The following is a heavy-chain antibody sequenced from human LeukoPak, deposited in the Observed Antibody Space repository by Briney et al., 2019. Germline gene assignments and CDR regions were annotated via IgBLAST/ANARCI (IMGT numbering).Heavy chain of an antibody. Sequence: VASVKVSCKASGGTFSSYAISWVRQSPGQGLEWMGGVIPIFGTANYAQKFQGRVTITTDESTSTDYMELSSLRSEDTAVYYCARRVRGVPPATYGMDVWGQGTTVTVSS. V-gene: IGHV1-69*05. D-gene: IGHD3-10*01. J-gene: IGHJ6*02. CDR2: VIPIFGTA. CDR1: GGTFSSYA. CDR3: ARRVRGVPPATYGMDV.